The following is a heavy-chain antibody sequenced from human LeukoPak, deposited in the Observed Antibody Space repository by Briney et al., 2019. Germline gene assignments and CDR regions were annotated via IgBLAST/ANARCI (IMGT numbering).Heavy chain of an antibody. V-gene: IGHV3-30*02. CDR1: GFTFRTSG. J-gene: IGHJ4*02. CDR2: IRYDGSNK. Sequence: GGSLRLSCAGSGFTFRTSGLHWVRQAPGKGLEWVTYIRYDGSNKYYADSVKGRFTISRDNSKNTLYLQMDSLTTEDTAVYYCAGVHVTVGSFYWGQGTLVTVSS. CDR3: AGVHVTVGSFY. D-gene: IGHD3-10*01.